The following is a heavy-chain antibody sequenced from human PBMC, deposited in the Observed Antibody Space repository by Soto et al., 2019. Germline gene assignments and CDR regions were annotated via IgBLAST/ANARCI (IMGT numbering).Heavy chain of an antibody. CDR2: IIPILGIA. CDR3: ANPSTGPRDAFDI. Sequence: SVKVSCKASGGTFSSYTISWVRQAPGQGLEWMGRIIPILGIANYAQKFQGRVTITADKSTSTAYMELSSLRSEDTAVYYCANPSTGPRDAFDIWGQGTMVTVSS. J-gene: IGHJ3*02. CDR1: GGTFSSYT. V-gene: IGHV1-69*02. D-gene: IGHD4-17*01.